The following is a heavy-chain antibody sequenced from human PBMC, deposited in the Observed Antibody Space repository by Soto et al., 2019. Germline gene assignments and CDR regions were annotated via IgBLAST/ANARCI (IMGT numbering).Heavy chain of an antibody. CDR2: IYWDDDR. D-gene: IGHD3-22*01. CDR3: AQRRDSSCFHC. Sequence: QITLKESGPTLVKPTQPLTLTCTFSGFSLTTSGVGVGWIRRPPGKALEWLALIYWDDDRRYSPSLESRLTNTKDPADNQVVHTITNKDPADTATYFCAQRRDSSCFHCWGQGTLVTVSS. V-gene: IGHV2-5*02. CDR1: GFSLTTSGVG. J-gene: IGHJ4*02.